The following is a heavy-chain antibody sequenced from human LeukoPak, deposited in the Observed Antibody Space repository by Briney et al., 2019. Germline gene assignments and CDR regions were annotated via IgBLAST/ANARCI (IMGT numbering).Heavy chain of an antibody. CDR1: GGSISGYY. V-gene: IGHV4-34*01. J-gene: IGHJ6*03. CDR3: ASVRRGFGESSKYYSYYYMDV. CDR2: INHSGST. Sequence: SETLSLTCTVSGGSISGYYWSWIRQPPGKGLEWIGEINHSGSTNYNPSLKSRVTISVDTSKNQFSLKLSAVTAADTAVYYCASVRRGFGESSKYYSYYYMDVWGNGTTVPIS. D-gene: IGHD3-10*01.